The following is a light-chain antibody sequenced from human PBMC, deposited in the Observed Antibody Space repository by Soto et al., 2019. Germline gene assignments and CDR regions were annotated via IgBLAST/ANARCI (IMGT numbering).Light chain of an antibody. CDR2: AAS. J-gene: IGKJ4*01. CDR1: QSVRTN. CDR3: QQYNNWPPLT. Sequence: EVVVTQSPATLSVSLGGRATLSCRASQSVRTNLAWYQQKPGQAPRLLIYAASTRATGIPARFSGSGSGTEFTLTFTSLQSEDFAVYYCQQYNNWPPLTVGGGTKVEIK. V-gene: IGKV3-15*01.